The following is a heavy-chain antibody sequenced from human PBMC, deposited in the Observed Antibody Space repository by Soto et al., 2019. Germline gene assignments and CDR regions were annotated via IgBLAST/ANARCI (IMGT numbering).Heavy chain of an antibody. CDR2: IYYSGST. CDR1: GGSISSGGYY. Sequence: SETLSLTCTVSGGSISSGGYYWSWIRQHPGKGLEWIGYIYYSGSTYYNPSLKSRVAISVDTSKNQFSLKLSSVTAADTAVYYCARSPITMIAGYCMDVWGQGTTVTVSS. V-gene: IGHV4-31*03. D-gene: IGHD3-22*01. J-gene: IGHJ6*02. CDR3: ARSPITMIAGYCMDV.